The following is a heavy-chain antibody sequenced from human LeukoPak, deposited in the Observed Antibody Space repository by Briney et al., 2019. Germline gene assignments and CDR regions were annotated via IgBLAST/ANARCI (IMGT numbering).Heavy chain of an antibody. CDR3: ARKENVYYYFDY. D-gene: IGHD3-10*01. J-gene: IGHJ4*02. CDR1: GGSISSYY. Sequence: SETLSLTCTVSGGSISSYYWSWIRQPPGKGLEWIGYIYYSGSTNYNPSLQSRVTMSVDTSKNQFSLKLSSVTAGDTAVYYCARKENVYYYFDYWGQGTLVTVSS. V-gene: IGHV4-59*12. CDR2: IYYSGST.